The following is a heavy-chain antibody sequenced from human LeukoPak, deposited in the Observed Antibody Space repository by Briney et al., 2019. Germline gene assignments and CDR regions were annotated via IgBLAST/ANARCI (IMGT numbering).Heavy chain of an antibody. CDR1: RGSISILY. J-gene: IGHJ4*02. Sequence: PSEPLSLTCTLSRGSISILYWRWIRHPPGKGLEWIGNLYYTGSTNYNPSLKSRVTISVDTSKNQFSLKLSSVTSADTAVYYCARGRGYSYVSPLDYWGRGSLVTVSS. D-gene: IGHD5-18*01. CDR3: ARGRGYSYVSPLDY. CDR2: LYYTGST. V-gene: IGHV4-59*11.